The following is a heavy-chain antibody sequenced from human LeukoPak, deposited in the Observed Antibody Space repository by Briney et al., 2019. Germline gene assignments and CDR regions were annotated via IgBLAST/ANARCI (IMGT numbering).Heavy chain of an antibody. CDR1: GGAFSSYA. J-gene: IGHJ6*02. CDR2: IIPIFGTA. V-gene: IGHV1-69*13. D-gene: IGHD1-26*01. Sequence: SVKVSCKASGGAFSSYAISWVRQAPGQGLEWMGGIIPIFGTANYAQKFQGRVTITADESTSTAYMELSSLRSEDTAVYYCARGVAWELQYYYYYGMDVWGQGTTVTVSS. CDR3: ARGVAWELQYYYYYGMDV.